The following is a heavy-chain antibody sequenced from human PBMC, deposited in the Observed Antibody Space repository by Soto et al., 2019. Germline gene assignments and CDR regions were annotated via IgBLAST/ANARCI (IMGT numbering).Heavy chain of an antibody. J-gene: IGHJ6*03. CDR2: ITWNGVAM. V-gene: IGHV3-9*01. CDR3: ANSFVTTHHLYGYTDV. Sequence: PGGSLRLSCAASGFAFRDFAMHWVRQTPGKGLEWVSGITWNGVAMGYGDSVRGRFTISRDDAKNSLYLQMNSLRPEDTALYYCANSFVTTHHLYGYTDVWGKGTSVTV. CDR1: GFAFRDFA. D-gene: IGHD4-17*01.